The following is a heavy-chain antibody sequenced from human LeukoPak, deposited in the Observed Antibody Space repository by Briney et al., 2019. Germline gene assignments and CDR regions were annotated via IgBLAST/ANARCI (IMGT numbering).Heavy chain of an antibody. CDR2: IYYSGST. Sequence: SETLSLTCTVSGGSISSGGYYWRWIRQHPGKGLEWIGYIYYSGSTYYNPSLKSRVTISVDTSKNQFSLKLSSVTAADTAVYYCAREPVGYCSSTSCYSWIDYWGQGTLVTVSS. CDR3: AREPVGYCSSTSCYSWIDY. D-gene: IGHD2-2*01. CDR1: GGSISSGGYY. V-gene: IGHV4-31*03. J-gene: IGHJ4*02.